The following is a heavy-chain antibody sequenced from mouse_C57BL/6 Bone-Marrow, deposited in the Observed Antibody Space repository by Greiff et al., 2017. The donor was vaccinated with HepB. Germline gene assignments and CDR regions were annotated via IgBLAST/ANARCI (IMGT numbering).Heavy chain of an antibody. V-gene: IGHV7-3*01. D-gene: IGHD1-1*01. CDR3: ASLYYYGSSFDY. Sequence: EVMLVESGGGLVQPGGSLSLSCAASGFTFTDYYMSWVRQPPGKALEWLGFIRNKANGYTTEYSASVKGRFTISRDNSQSILYLQMNALRAEDSATYYCASLYYYGSSFDYWGQGTTLTVSS. CDR2: IRNKANGYTT. J-gene: IGHJ2*01. CDR1: GFTFTDYY.